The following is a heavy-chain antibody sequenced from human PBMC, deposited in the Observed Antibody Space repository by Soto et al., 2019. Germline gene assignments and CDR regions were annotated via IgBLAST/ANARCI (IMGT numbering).Heavy chain of an antibody. CDR1: GFTVSSNY. J-gene: IGHJ4*02. V-gene: IGHV3-66*01. CDR3: AREGKGSGYSLDY. D-gene: IGHD3-22*01. CDR2: IYSGGST. Sequence: EVQLVESGGGLVQPGGSLRLSCAASGFTVSSNYMSWVRQAPGKGLEWVSVIYSGGSTYYADSVEGRFTISRDNSKNTLYLEMNSLRAEDTAVYYCAREGKGSGYSLDYWGQGTLVTVSS.